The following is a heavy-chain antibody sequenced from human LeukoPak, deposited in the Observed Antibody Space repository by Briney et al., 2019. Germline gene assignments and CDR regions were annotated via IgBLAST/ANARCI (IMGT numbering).Heavy chain of an antibody. CDR3: AKDPGYYCSGGSCYVWYLDL. CDR1: GFTFSSYA. V-gene: IGHV3-23*01. CDR2: ISGSDSNT. D-gene: IGHD2-15*01. J-gene: IGHJ2*01. Sequence: GSLRLSCAASGFTFSSYAMSWVRQAPGKGLEWVSVISGSDSNTYYADSVKGRFTISRDNSKNTLYLQMNSLRAEDTAVYYCAKDPGYYCSGGSCYVWYLDLWGRGTLVTVSS.